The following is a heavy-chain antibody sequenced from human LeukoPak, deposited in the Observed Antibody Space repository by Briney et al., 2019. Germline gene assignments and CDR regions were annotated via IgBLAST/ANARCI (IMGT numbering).Heavy chain of an antibody. J-gene: IGHJ6*02. Sequence: SETLSLTCTVSGGSISSSSYYWGWIRQPPGKGLEWIRSIYYSGSTYYNPSLKSRVTISVDTSKNQFSLKLSSVTAADTAVYYCASPDVWGQGTTVTVSS. CDR3: ASPDV. CDR2: IYYSGST. CDR1: GGSISSSSYY. V-gene: IGHV4-39*01.